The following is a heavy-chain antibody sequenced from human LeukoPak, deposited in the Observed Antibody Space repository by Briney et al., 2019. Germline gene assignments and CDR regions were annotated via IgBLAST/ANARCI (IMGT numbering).Heavy chain of an antibody. V-gene: IGHV3-7*01. CDR3: ARVGVATMLDAFDI. Sequence: PGGSLRLSCAASGFTFSSYWMIWVRQAPGKGLEWVANINQDESEKDYVDSVKGRFTISRDNAKNSLYLQMNSLRAEDTAVHYCARVGVATMLDAFDIWGQGTMVTISS. CDR2: INQDESEK. D-gene: IGHD5-24*01. J-gene: IGHJ3*02. CDR1: GFTFSSYW.